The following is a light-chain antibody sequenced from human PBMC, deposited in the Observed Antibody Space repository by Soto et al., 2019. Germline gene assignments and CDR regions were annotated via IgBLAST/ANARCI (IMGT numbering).Light chain of an antibody. CDR3: QQRSNWLT. J-gene: IGKJ4*01. V-gene: IGKV3-11*01. Sequence: EIVLTQSPATLSLSPGERATRSCRASQRVSSYLAWYQQKPGQAPRLLIYDASNRAPGIPARFSGSGSGTDFTLTISSLEPEDFAVYYCQQRSNWLTFGGGTKVEIK. CDR2: DAS. CDR1: QRVSSY.